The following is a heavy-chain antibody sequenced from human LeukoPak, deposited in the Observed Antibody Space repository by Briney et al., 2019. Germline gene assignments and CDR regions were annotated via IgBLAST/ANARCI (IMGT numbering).Heavy chain of an antibody. CDR2: ISTSSSRI. CDR1: GFTFSSYS. V-gene: IGHV3-48*02. Sequence: PGGSLRLSCAASGFTFSSYSMNWVRQAPGKGLEWVPFISTSSSRICYADSVKGRFTISRDNAKNSLYLQMDSLRDEDTAVYYCARSYSSSWATVHYWGQGTLVTVSS. J-gene: IGHJ4*02. D-gene: IGHD6-13*01. CDR3: ARSYSSSWATVHY.